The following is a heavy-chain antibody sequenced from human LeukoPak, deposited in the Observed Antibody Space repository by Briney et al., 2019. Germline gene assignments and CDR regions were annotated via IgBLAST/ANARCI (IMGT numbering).Heavy chain of an antibody. CDR2: IYYSGST. J-gene: IGHJ4*02. CDR1: GVSISSYY. D-gene: IGHD4-17*01. Sequence: ASETLSLTCTVSGVSISSYYWSWIRQPPGKGLEWIGYIYYSGSTNYNPSLKSRVTISVDTSKNQFSLKLSSVTAADTAVYYCARTYGDYFDYWGQGTLVTVSS. CDR3: ARTYGDYFDY. V-gene: IGHV4-59*01.